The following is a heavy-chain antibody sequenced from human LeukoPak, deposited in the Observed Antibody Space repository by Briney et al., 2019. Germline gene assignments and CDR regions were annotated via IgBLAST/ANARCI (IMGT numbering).Heavy chain of an antibody. CDR3: ARAPSGEVESAARGDYLDY. CDR1: GWSFNDYY. D-gene: IGHD6-13*01. J-gene: IGHJ4*02. CDR2: INHSGGT. Sequence: PSETLSLTCAVYGWSFNDYYWNWIRQPPGKGLEWIGEINHSGGTNYNPSLKSRVTISVDTSKNQFSLKMNSVTAADTAVYYCARAPSGEVESAARGDYLDYWGQGTLVTVSS. V-gene: IGHV4-34*01.